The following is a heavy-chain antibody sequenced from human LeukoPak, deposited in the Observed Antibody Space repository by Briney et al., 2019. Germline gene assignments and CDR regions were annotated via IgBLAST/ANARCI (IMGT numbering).Heavy chain of an antibody. CDR1: GFTFSDYY. CDR2: ISSSGSTI. J-gene: IGHJ4*02. CDR3: ASPGYSSSWRGYYFDY. D-gene: IGHD6-6*01. Sequence: PGGSLRLSCAASGFTFSDYYMSWIRQAPGKGLEWVSYISSSGSTIYYADSVKGRFTISRDNANNSPYLQMNSLRAEGTAVYYCASPGYSSSWRGYYFDYWGQGTLVTVSS. V-gene: IGHV3-11*04.